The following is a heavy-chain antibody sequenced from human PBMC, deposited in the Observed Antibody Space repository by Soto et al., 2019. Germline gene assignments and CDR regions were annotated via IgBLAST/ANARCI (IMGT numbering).Heavy chain of an antibody. CDR1: VENVSDYW. CDR3: AKNGQPTYYYYGLDV. V-gene: IGHV5-51*01. CDR2: IYPGDSDT. Sequence: VAALKSSGEGCVENVSDYWSGWLRQVPGKGLEWMGVIYPGDSDTRYSPSFQGHVTISADKSISTAYLQWSSLKASDTAIYYCAKNGQPTYYYYGLDVWGQRPKVTVPS. D-gene: IGHD2-8*01. J-gene: IGHJ6*02.